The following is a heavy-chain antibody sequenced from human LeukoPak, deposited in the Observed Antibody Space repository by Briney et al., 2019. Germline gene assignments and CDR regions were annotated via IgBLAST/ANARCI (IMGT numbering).Heavy chain of an antibody. Sequence: SETLSLTCTVSGGSISSYYWSWIRQPAGKGLEWIGYIYYSGSTNYNPSLKSRVTISVDTSKNQFSLKLSSVTAADTAVYYCSGATKNYYYGMDVWGQGTTVTVSS. CDR3: SGATKNYYYGMDV. V-gene: IGHV4-59*08. D-gene: IGHD1-26*01. J-gene: IGHJ6*02. CDR1: GGSISSYY. CDR2: IYYSGST.